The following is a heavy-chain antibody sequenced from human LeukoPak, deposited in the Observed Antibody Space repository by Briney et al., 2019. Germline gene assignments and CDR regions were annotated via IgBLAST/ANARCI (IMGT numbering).Heavy chain of an antibody. Sequence: ASVKVSCKASGYTFTGYYMHWVRQAPGQGLEWMGWINPNSGGTNYAQKFQGRVTMTRDTSISTAYMELSRLRSDDTAVYYCARDRRYCSSTSCSDRRWFDPWGQGTLVTVSS. CDR3: ARDRRYCSSTSCSDRRWFDP. CDR1: GYTFTGYY. J-gene: IGHJ5*02. CDR2: INPNSGGT. D-gene: IGHD2-2*01. V-gene: IGHV1-2*02.